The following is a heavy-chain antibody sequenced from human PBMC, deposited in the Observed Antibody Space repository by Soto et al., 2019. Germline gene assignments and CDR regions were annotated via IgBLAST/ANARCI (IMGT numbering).Heavy chain of an antibody. CDR1: GFTFSSYS. V-gene: IGHV3-48*01. Sequence: EVQLVESGGGLVQPGGSLRLSCAASGFTFSSYSMNWVRQAPGKGLEWVSHISSSSSTIYYADSVKGRFTISRDNAKNSLYLQMNSLRAEDTAVYYCARWGYDYRMSVNYYYYYMDVWGKGTTVTVSS. D-gene: IGHD5-12*01. J-gene: IGHJ6*03. CDR3: ARWGYDYRMSVNYYYYYMDV. CDR2: ISSSSSTI.